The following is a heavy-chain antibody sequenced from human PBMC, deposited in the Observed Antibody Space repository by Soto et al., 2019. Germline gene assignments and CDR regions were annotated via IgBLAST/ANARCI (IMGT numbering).Heavy chain of an antibody. CDR2: INAGNGNT. CDR1: GYTFTNYA. D-gene: IGHD3-22*01. J-gene: IGHJ4*02. CDR3: ARSSGYYYLEY. Sequence: QVQLVQSGAEVEKPEATVKVSCKASGYTFTNYAMHWVRQAPGQRLEWMGWINAGNGNTKYSQQFQGRVTITRDTSASTAYMELSSLRSEDTAVYYCARSSGYYYLEYWGQGTLVTVSS. V-gene: IGHV1-3*01.